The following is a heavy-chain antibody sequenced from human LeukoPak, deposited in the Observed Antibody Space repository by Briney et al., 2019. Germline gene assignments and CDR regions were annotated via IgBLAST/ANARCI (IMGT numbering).Heavy chain of an antibody. Sequence: PVGSLRLSCAASGFTFDDYAMHWVRQASGKGLEWVSGISWNSGSIGYADSVKGRFTISRDNAKNSLYLQMNSLRAEDMALYYCAKDIRATMLRGGDFDYWGQGALVTVSS. D-gene: IGHD3-10*01. V-gene: IGHV3-9*03. CDR1: GFTFDDYA. CDR3: AKDIRATMLRGGDFDY. CDR2: ISWNSGSI. J-gene: IGHJ4*02.